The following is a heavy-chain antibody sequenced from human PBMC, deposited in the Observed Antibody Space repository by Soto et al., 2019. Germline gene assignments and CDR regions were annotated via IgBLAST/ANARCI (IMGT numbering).Heavy chain of an antibody. CDR2: ISSSSTYT. CDR1: GFTLSDSY. V-gene: IGHV3-11*06. J-gene: IGHJ5*02. Sequence: QVQLVESGGGLVKLGGSLRLSCAASGFTLSDSYMTWIRQAPGKGLEWVSYISSSSTYTNYADSVKGRFTISRDNAKNSLYLQMNSLRVEDTAVYYCARGWDCSSTTCYTHNSFDPWGQGMLVTVSA. CDR3: ARGWDCSSTTCYTHNSFDP. D-gene: IGHD2-2*02.